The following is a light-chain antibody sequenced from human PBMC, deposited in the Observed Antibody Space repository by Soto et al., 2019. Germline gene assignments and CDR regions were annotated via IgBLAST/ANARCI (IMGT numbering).Light chain of an antibody. CDR3: QQYGHWPPYT. CDR2: GTT. CDR1: QSVSRK. V-gene: IGKV3-15*01. J-gene: IGKJ2*01. Sequence: EIVMTQSPATLSVSPGERVTLSCRASQSVSRKLAWYQQKPGQAPRLLIYGTTTRATGSPARFSGSGSGTEFTLTISSLQSEDFGIYYCQQYGHWPPYTFGQGTTLETK.